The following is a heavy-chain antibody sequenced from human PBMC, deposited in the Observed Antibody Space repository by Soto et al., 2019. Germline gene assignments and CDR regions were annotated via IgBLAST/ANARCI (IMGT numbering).Heavy chain of an antibody. J-gene: IGHJ5*02. Sequence: QVQLVQSGAEVKKPGASVKVSCTASGYTFTHYAIHWVRHAPGQRLEWMGFINAGSGNTKYSQTFQGRLTFTKDTSASTAYMDLSSLRSDDTAIYYCARGLAADGAWGQGTLVNVSS. CDR2: INAGSGNT. CDR3: ARGLAADGA. V-gene: IGHV1-3*01. D-gene: IGHD6-13*01. CDR1: GYTFTHYA.